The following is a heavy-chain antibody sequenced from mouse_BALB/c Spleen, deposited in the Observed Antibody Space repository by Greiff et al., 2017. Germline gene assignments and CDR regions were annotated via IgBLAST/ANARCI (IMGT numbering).Heavy chain of an antibody. Sequence: EVQGVESGGGLVKPGGSLKLSCAASGFTFSSYAMSWVRQSPEKRLEWVAEISSGGSYTYYPDTVTGRFTISRDNAKNTLYLEMSSLRSEDTAMYYCSRGPYRYDEGYYFDYWGQGTTLTVSS. J-gene: IGHJ2*01. V-gene: IGHV5-9-4*01. D-gene: IGHD2-14*01. CDR2: ISSGGSYT. CDR3: SRGPYRYDEGYYFDY. CDR1: GFTFSSYA.